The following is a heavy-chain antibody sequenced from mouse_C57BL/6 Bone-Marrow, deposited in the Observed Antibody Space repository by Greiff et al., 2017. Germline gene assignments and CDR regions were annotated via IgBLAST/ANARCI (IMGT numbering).Heavy chain of an antibody. Sequence: EVQLQQSGPELVKPGASVKISCKASGYTFTDYYMNWVKQSHGKSLEWIGDINPNNGGTSYNQTLKGKATLTVDQSSSTSYMELRSLPSEDSAVYYCARDYYGSSWYFDYWGQGTILTVSS. V-gene: IGHV1-26*01. J-gene: IGHJ2*01. CDR1: GYTFTDYY. D-gene: IGHD1-1*01. CDR2: INPNNGGT. CDR3: ARDYYGSSWYFDY.